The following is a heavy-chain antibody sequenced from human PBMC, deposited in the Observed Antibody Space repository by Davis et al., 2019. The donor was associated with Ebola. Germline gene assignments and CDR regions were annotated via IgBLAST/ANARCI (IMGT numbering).Heavy chain of an antibody. D-gene: IGHD3-16*02. Sequence: AASVKVSCKASGGTFSSYAISWVRQAPGQGLEWMGRIIPILGIANYAQKFQGRVTMTRNTSISTAYLELSSLSSEDTAVYYCAREMTRYRYGSVLDWGQGTLVTVSS. V-gene: IGHV1-69*04. CDR1: GGTFSSYA. CDR2: IIPILGIA. J-gene: IGHJ4*02. CDR3: AREMTRYRYGSVLD.